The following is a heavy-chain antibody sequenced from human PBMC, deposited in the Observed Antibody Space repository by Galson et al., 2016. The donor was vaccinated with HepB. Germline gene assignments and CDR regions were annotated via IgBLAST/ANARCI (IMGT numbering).Heavy chain of an antibody. CDR2: LNSRSAGETA. J-gene: IGHJ4*02. CDR3: ARDLWGDCRTTTCSHLDS. D-gene: IGHD1-14*01. V-gene: IGHV3-15*01. Sequence: SLRLSCAASGFTFSDAYMGWVRQAPGKGLEWLARLNSRSAGETADYADSVKGRFTISRDNSKNMLSLQMNSLRVEDTAVYYCARDLWGDCRTTTCSHLDSWGQGTLVTVSS. CDR1: GFTFSDAY.